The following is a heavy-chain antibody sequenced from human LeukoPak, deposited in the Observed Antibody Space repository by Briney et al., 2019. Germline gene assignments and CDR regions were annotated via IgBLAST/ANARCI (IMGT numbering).Heavy chain of an antibody. CDR3: ARRGPFYGSNAFDI. V-gene: IGHV3-23*01. J-gene: IGHJ3*02. CDR2: ISGSGRST. D-gene: IGHD3-16*01. Sequence: GGSLRLSCAASGFTFSSHAMSWVRQAPGKGLEWVSAISGSGRSTYYADSVKGRFTISRDNSKNTLYLQMNSLRSEDTAVYYCARRGPFYGSNAFDIWGQGTMVTVSS. CDR1: GFTFSSHA.